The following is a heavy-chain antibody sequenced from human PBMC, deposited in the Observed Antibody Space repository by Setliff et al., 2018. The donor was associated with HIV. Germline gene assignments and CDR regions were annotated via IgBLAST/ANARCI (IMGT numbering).Heavy chain of an antibody. Sequence: QPGGSLRLSCAASGFAFGGFWMHWVRQAPGKGLEWVSRTDRDGYSTTYADSVRGRFAISRDNAKNMLYLQMNSLRAEDTAVYYCAKDLELGRPHEDAFDFWGQGTMVTVSS. CDR2: TDRDGYST. V-gene: IGHV3-74*01. J-gene: IGHJ3*01. D-gene: IGHD1-26*01. CDR1: GFAFGGFW. CDR3: AKDLELGRPHEDAFDF.